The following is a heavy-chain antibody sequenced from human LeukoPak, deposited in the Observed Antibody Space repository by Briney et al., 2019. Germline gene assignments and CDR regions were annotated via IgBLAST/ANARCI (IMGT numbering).Heavy chain of an antibody. J-gene: IGHJ5*02. V-gene: IGHV1-69*05. CDR3: ARDRGDGYNSPIDP. CDR2: IIPIFGTA. D-gene: IGHD5-24*01. Sequence: SVKVSCKASGGTFSSYAISWVRQAPGQGLEWMGGIIPIFGTANYAQKFQGRVTITTDESTSTAYMELSSLRSEDTAVYYCARDRGDGYNSPIDPWGQGTLVTVSS. CDR1: GGTFSSYA.